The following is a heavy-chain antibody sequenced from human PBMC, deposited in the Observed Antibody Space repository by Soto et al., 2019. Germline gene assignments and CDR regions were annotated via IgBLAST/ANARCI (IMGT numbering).Heavy chain of an antibody. J-gene: IGHJ6*03. CDR3: ASGSDYNYMDI. CDR2: ISTDSRYI. V-gene: IGHV3-21*01. Sequence: GGSLRLSCAASGFPFISYYMIWVRQTPGKGLEWVSSISTDSRYIYYGDSVRGRFTISRDNAKNSLYLQMNSLRVEDTAVYYCASGSDYNYMDIWGKGAPVTVSS. D-gene: IGHD5-12*01. CDR1: GFPFISYY.